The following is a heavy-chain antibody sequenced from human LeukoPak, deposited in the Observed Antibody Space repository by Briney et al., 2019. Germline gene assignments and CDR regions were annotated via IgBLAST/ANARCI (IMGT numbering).Heavy chain of an antibody. CDR3: ARDAGLTYFDY. CDR1: GGSISSYY. D-gene: IGHD3-22*01. CDR2: IYTSGST. V-gene: IGHV4-4*07. J-gene: IGHJ4*02. Sequence: SETLSLTCTVSGGSISSYYWTWIRQPAGKGLEWIGHIYTSGSTYYNPSLKSRVTMSVDTSENQFSLKLSSVTAADTAMYYCARDAGLTYFDYWGQGTLVTVSS.